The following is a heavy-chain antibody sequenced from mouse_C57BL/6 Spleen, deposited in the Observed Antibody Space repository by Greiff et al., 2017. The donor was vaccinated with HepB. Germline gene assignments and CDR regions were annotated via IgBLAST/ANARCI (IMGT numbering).Heavy chain of an antibody. CDR1: GFNIKDYY. D-gene: IGHD1-1*01. Sequence: VQLQQSGAELVRPGASVKLSCTASGFNIKDYYMHWVKQRPEQGLEWIGRIDPEDGDTEYAPKFQGKATMTADTASNTAYLQRSSLTSEDTAVYYCTTPFYYYGSSYGYFDVWGTGTTVTVSS. CDR2: IDPEDGDT. V-gene: IGHV14-1*01. CDR3: TTPFYYYGSSYGYFDV. J-gene: IGHJ1*03.